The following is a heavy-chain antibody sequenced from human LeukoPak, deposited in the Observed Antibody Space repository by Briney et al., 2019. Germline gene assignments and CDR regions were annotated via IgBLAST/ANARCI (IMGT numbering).Heavy chain of an antibody. D-gene: IGHD2-2*01. Sequence: GGSLRLSCAASGFSFSSYWMHWVRQSPGKGLVWMSRIKNDGSRASYADSVKGRFTISRDNAQNTLFLQLNGLRAEDTAVYYCVREHALAEYFDYWGRGALVTVSS. CDR2: IKNDGSRA. J-gene: IGHJ4*02. V-gene: IGHV3-74*01. CDR3: VREHALAEYFDY. CDR1: GFSFSSYW.